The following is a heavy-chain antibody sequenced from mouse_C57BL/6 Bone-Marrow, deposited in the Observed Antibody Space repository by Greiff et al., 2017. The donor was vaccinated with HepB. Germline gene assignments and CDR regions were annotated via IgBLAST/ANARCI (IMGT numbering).Heavy chain of an antibody. CDR2: IDPSDSYT. CDR1: GYTFTSYW. V-gene: IGHV1-50*01. CDR3: ARYYDGYYVDYYAMDY. Sequence: VQLQQSGAELVKPGASVKLSCKASGYTFTSYWMQWVKQRPGQGLEWIGEIDPSDSYTNYNQKFKGKATLTVDTSSSTAYMQLSSLTSEDSAVYYCARYYDGYYVDYYAMDYWGQGTSVTVSS. D-gene: IGHD2-3*01. J-gene: IGHJ4*01.